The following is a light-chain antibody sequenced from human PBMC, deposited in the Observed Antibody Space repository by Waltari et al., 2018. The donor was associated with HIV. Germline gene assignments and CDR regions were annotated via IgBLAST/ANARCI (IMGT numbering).Light chain of an antibody. CDR2: DAS. J-gene: IGKJ3*01. V-gene: IGKV3-11*01. Sequence: EIVLTQSPATLSSSPGERATLSCRASQSVSSYLAWYQQKPGQAPRLLIYDASNRATGIPARFSGSGSGTDFTLTISSLEPEDFAVYYCQQRSNWPEITFGPGTKVDIK. CDR3: QQRSNWPEIT. CDR1: QSVSSY.